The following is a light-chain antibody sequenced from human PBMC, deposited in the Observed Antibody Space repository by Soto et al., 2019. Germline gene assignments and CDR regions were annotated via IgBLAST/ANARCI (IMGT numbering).Light chain of an antibody. Sequence: EIVMTQSPATLSVSPGERVTLSCRASRSIGTNLGWYRQIPGQAPRLLIYGASTRATGIPARFSGSGSGTEFTLTISSLESEDIAVYYCQHYADWPLTFGGGTKV. CDR2: GAS. CDR1: RSIGTN. V-gene: IGKV3-15*01. J-gene: IGKJ4*01. CDR3: QHYADWPLT.